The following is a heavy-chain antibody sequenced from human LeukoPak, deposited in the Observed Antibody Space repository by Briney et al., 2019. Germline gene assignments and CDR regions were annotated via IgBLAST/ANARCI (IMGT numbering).Heavy chain of an antibody. CDR2: ISGSGGST. J-gene: IGHJ4*02. V-gene: IGHV3-23*01. CDR1: GFTFSSYA. Sequence: GGSLSLSCGSSGFTFSSYAMSWVRQAPGKGREWVSAISGSGGSTYYADSVKGRFTISRDNSKNTLYLQMNSLRAEDTAVYYCAKVYGDSLDYWGQGTLVTVSS. D-gene: IGHD4-17*01. CDR3: AKVYGDSLDY.